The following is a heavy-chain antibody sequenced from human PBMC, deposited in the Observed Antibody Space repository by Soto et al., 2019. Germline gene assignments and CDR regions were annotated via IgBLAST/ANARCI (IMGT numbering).Heavy chain of an antibody. CDR1: GYTFTSYG. CDR2: ISAYNGNT. D-gene: IGHD3-9*01. CDR3: ARDATYYDFFTGYYTVTSIFDY. Sequence: ASVKVSCKASGYTFTSYGISWVRQAPGQGLEWMGWISAYNGNTNYAQKLQGRVTMTTDTSTSTAYMELRSLRSDDTAVYYCARDATYYDFFTGYYTVTSIFDYWGQGTLVTVSS. V-gene: IGHV1-18*01. J-gene: IGHJ4*02.